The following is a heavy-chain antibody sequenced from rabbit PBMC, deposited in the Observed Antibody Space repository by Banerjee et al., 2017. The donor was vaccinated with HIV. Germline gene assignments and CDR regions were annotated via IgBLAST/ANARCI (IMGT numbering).Heavy chain of an antibody. CDR2: SDRGGSGST. CDR1: GIDFNNDY. J-gene: IGHJ4*01. V-gene: IGHV1S40*01. D-gene: IGHD2-1*01. CDR3: ARDMYWNGGYNL. Sequence: QSLEESGGDLVKPGASLTLTCTASGIDFNNDYMCWVRQAPGKGLERIACSDRGGSGSTYYASWTKGRFTISKTSSTTVTLQMTSLTAADTATYFCARDMYWNGGYNLWGPGTLVT.